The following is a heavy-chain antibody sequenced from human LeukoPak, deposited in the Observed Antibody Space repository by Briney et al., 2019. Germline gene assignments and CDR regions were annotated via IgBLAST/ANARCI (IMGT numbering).Heavy chain of an antibody. CDR1: GYSFTTYW. V-gene: IGHV5-51*01. Sequence: GESRKISCKASGYSFTTYWSGWVRQMSGKGLGGLGVICPGDSDTRYRQSFQGPVTISADKYISTAYLQWSSLKASDSAMYYCARSASGWGFDDWGQGTLVTVSS. J-gene: IGHJ4*02. CDR2: ICPGDSDT. D-gene: IGHD6-25*01. CDR3: ARSASGWGFDD.